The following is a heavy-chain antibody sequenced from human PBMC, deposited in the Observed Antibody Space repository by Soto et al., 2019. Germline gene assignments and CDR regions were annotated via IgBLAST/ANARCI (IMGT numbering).Heavy chain of an antibody. CDR1: GFTFSSYA. V-gene: IGHV3-23*01. CDR2: ISGSGGST. J-gene: IGHJ4*02. D-gene: IGHD6-19*01. Sequence: HPGGSLRLSCAASGFTFSSYAMGWVRQAPGKGLEWVSAISGSGGSTYYADSVKGRFTISRDNSKNTLYLQMNSLSAEDTAVYYCAIQLSGWGTFDYWGQGTLVTVSS. CDR3: AIQLSGWGTFDY.